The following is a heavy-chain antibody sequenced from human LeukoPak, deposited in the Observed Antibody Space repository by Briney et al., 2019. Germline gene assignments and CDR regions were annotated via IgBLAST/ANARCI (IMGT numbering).Heavy chain of an antibody. CDR2: ISAYNGNT. V-gene: IGHV1-18*04. D-gene: IGHD4-17*01. Sequence: ASVKVSCKASGYTFTSYGISWVRQAPGQGLEWMGWISAYNGNTNYAQKLQGGVTMTTDTSTSTAYMELRSLRSDDTAVYYCARDSSYGYGEHLAPDYWGQGTLVTVSS. CDR1: GYTFTSYG. J-gene: IGHJ4*02. CDR3: ARDSSYGYGEHLAPDY.